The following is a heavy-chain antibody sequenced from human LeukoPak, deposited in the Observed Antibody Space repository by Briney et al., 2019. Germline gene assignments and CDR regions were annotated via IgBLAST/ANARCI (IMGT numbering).Heavy chain of an antibody. CDR1: GFVFGDFV. V-gene: IGHV3-49*04. D-gene: IGHD5-24*01. CDR2: IRAELDGGTT. Sequence: GGSLRLSCAASGFVFGDFVITWVRQAPGRGLECVGLIRAELDGGTTEYAASLEGRFTISRDDSKGIAYLQMNSLEIDDTAIYFCTRGFMASWGQGTLVTVSS. J-gene: IGHJ5*02. CDR3: TRGFMAS.